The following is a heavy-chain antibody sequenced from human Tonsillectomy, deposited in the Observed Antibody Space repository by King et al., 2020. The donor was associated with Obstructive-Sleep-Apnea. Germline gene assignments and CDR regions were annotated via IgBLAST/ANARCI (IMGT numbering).Heavy chain of an antibody. J-gene: IGHJ4*02. CDR2: TRYDGGKQ. CDR1: GFIFSDYG. CDR3: AKELGEYDSSPSSAPEY. V-gene: IGHV3-30*02. D-gene: IGHD3-22*01. Sequence: VQLVESGGGVVQPGRSLRLSCAASGFIFSDYGMHWVRQAPGKGLEWVALTRYDGGKQYYAESVKGRFTISRDNSKNTVYLQMNSLRAEDTAMYFCAKELGEYDSSPSSAPEYWGQGTLVTVSS.